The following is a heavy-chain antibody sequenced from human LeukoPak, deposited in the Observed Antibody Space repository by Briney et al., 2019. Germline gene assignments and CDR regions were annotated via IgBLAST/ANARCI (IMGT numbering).Heavy chain of an antibody. D-gene: IGHD3-22*01. J-gene: IGHJ4*02. CDR3: ASPLSYYDSSGCDY. Sequence: ASVKVSCKASGCTFTGYYMHWVRQAPGQGLEWMGWINPNSGGTNYAQKFQGRVTMTRDTSISTAYMELSRLRSDDTAVYYCASPLSYYDSSGCDYWGQGTLVTVSS. V-gene: IGHV1-2*02. CDR1: GCTFTGYY. CDR2: INPNSGGT.